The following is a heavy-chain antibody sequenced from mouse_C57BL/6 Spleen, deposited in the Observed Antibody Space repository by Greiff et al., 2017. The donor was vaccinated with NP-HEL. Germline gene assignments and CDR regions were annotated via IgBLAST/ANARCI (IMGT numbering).Heavy chain of an antibody. J-gene: IGHJ3*01. CDR1: GFNIKDYY. D-gene: IGHD3-2*02. Sequence: VHVKQSGAELVRPGASVKLSCTASGFNIKDYYMHWVKQRPEQGLEWIGRIDPEDGDTEYAPKFQGTATMTADKSSNTANLQLSSLTSEDTAVYYCTRDSSGPAWFAYWGQGTLVTVSA. V-gene: IGHV14-1*01. CDR2: IDPEDGDT. CDR3: TRDSSGPAWFAY.